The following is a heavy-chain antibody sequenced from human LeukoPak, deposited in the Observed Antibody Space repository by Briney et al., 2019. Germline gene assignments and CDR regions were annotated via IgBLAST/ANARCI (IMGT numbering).Heavy chain of an antibody. CDR1: GFTFSSYW. CDR3: AKAQQQLVTFDY. Sequence: GGSLRLSCAASGFTFSSYWMHWVRQAPGKGPEWVSYISRGGSTVYYADSVKDRFTISRDNAKNSLYLQMNSLTADDTAVYYCAKAQQQLVTFDYWGQGTLVTVSS. V-gene: IGHV3-48*04. CDR2: ISRGGSTV. D-gene: IGHD6-13*01. J-gene: IGHJ4*02.